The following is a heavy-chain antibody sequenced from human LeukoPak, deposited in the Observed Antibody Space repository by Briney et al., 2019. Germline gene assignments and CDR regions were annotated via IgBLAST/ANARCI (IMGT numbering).Heavy chain of an antibody. CDR1: GGSISNDDYY. Sequence: SETLSLTCSVSGGSISNDDYYWSWIRQPPVKGLEWIGYIHYSGTTYYNPSLTSRVSISDDTSKNQFSLKLRSVSAADTAVYYCARGVCSNSPDCYIRFDPWGQGTLVTVSS. J-gene: IGHJ5*02. V-gene: IGHV4-31*03. CDR2: IHYSGTT. CDR3: ARGVCSNSPDCYIRFDP. D-gene: IGHD2-21*02.